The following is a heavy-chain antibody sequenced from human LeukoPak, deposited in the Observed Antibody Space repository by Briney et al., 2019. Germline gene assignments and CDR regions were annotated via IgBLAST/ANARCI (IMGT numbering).Heavy chain of an antibody. J-gene: IGHJ4*02. V-gene: IGHV4-59*01. CDR3: ATARPYSSSWYRFDY. CDR1: GGSISSYY. D-gene: IGHD6-13*01. CDR2: IYYSGST. Sequence: SETLSLTCTVSGGSISSYYWSWIRQPPGKGLEWIGYIYYSGSTNYNPSLKSRVTISVDTSKNQFSLKLSSVTAADTAVYYCATARPYSSSWYRFDYWGQGTLVTVSS.